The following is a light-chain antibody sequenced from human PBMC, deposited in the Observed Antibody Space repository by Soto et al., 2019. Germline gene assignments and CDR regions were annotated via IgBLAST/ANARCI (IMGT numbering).Light chain of an antibody. J-gene: IGLJ2*01. CDR3: SSYTTTNTVI. CDR1: SGDVGSNNY. V-gene: IGLV2-14*03. CDR2: EVN. Sequence: QSALTQPASVSGSPGQSITISCTGTSGDVGSNNYVSWYRQHPGKAPTLMIYEVNNRPSGVSNRFSGSKSGDTASLTISGLQAEDEADYYCSSYTTTNTVIFGGGTKLTVL.